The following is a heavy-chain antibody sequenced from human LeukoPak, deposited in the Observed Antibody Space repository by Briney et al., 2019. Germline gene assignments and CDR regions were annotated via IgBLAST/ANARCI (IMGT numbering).Heavy chain of an antibody. Sequence: ASVKVSCKASGYTFTGYYMHWVRQAPGQGLEWMGWINPNSGGTNYAQKFQGRVTMTRDTSISTACMELSRLRSDDTAVYYCARVKGSGYYNDASDIWGQGTMVTVSS. CDR3: ARVKGSGYYNDASDI. D-gene: IGHD3-22*01. J-gene: IGHJ3*02. V-gene: IGHV1-2*02. CDR1: GYTFTGYY. CDR2: INPNSGGT.